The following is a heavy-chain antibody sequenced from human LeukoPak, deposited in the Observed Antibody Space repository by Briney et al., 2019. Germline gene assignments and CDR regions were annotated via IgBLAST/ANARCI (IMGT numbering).Heavy chain of an antibody. V-gene: IGHV3-23*01. J-gene: IGHJ4*02. CDR3: AKISGDDSSDY. CDR1: GFSFSTYA. Sequence: GGSLRLSCAASGFSFSTYAMSWVRQAPGKGLEWVSVISGSGGNTYYADSVKGRFTISRDNSKNTLYLQMNSLRAEDTAVFYCAKISGDDSSDYWGQGTLVTVSS. CDR2: ISGSGGNT. D-gene: IGHD3-22*01.